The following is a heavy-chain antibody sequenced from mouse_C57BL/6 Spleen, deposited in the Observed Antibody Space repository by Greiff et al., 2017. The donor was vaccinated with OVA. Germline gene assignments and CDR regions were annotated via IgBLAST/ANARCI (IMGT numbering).Heavy chain of an antibody. J-gene: IGHJ4*01. Sequence: QVQLQQPGAELVRPGTSVKLSCKASGYTFTSYWMHWVKQRPGQGLEWIGVIDPSDSYTNYNQKFKGKATLTVDTSSSTAYMQLSSLTSEDSAVYYCALTGGGMDYWGQGTSVTVSS. CDR2: IDPSDSYT. V-gene: IGHV1-59*01. CDR3: ALTGGGMDY. CDR1: GYTFTSYW. D-gene: IGHD4-1*01.